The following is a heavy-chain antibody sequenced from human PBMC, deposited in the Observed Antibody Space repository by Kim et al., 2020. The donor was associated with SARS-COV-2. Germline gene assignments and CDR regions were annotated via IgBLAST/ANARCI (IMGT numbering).Heavy chain of an antibody. CDR3: AKVYSYGLRGGGFDY. J-gene: IGHJ4*02. V-gene: IGHV3-23*01. D-gene: IGHD5-18*01. Sequence: DSVKGRFTISRDNSKNTLYLQMNSLRAEDTAVYYCAKVYSYGLRGGGFDYWGQGTLVTVSS.